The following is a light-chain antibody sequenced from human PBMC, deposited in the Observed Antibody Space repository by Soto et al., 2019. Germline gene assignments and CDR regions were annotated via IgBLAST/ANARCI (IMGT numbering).Light chain of an antibody. CDR3: QHYNIWPHMLA. Sequence: DIVLTQSPATLSASPGKRATLSCRASQSVSSNLAWYQQKPGQAPRLLIYDTSTRATDIPARFSGSGSGTEFTLTISSLQSEDFAVYCCQHYNIWPHMLAFGGGTKVEI. CDR1: QSVSSN. CDR2: DTS. J-gene: IGKJ4*01. V-gene: IGKV3-15*01.